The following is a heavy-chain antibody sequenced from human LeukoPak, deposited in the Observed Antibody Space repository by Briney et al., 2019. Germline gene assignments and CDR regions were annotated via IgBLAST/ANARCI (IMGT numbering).Heavy chain of an antibody. CDR3: ARGYGSGSYYDAFDI. J-gene: IGHJ3*02. Sequence: SETLSLTCAVSGGSISSSNWWSWVRQPPGKGLEWIGYIYYSGSTYYNPSLKSRVTISVDTSKNQFSLKLSSVTAADTAVYYCARGYGSGSYYDAFDIWGQGTMVTVSS. D-gene: IGHD3-10*01. V-gene: IGHV4-4*02. CDR1: GGSISSSNW. CDR2: IYYSGST.